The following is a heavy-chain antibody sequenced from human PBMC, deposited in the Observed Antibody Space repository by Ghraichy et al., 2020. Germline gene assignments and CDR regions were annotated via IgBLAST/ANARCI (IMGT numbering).Heavy chain of an antibody. J-gene: IGHJ4*02. CDR1: GFTFSSYS. CDR2: ISTSSSYI. Sequence: GGSLRLSCAASGFTFSSYSMNWVRQAPGKGLEWVSSISTSSSYIYYADSVKGRFTTSRDNAKNSLYLQMNSLRAEDTAVYYCARDDSSSWKNFDYWGQGTLVTVSS. V-gene: IGHV3-21*01. D-gene: IGHD6-13*01. CDR3: ARDDSSSWKNFDY.